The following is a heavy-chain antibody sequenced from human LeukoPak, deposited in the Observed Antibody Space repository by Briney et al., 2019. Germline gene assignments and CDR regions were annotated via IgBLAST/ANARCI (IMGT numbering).Heavy chain of an antibody. CDR1: GFTFSSYS. J-gene: IGHJ5*02. Sequence: PGGSLRLSCAASGFTFSSYSMNWVRQAPGKGLEWVSSISSSSSYMYYADSVKGRFTISRDNAKNSLYLQMNGLRAEDTAVYYCARALDEYYDFWSGYYNWFDPWGQGTLVTVSS. CDR2: ISSSSSYM. CDR3: ARALDEYYDFWSGYYNWFDP. D-gene: IGHD3-3*01. V-gene: IGHV3-21*01.